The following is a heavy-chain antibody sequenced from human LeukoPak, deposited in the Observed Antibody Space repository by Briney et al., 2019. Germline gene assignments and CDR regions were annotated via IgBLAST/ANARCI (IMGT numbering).Heavy chain of an antibody. D-gene: IGHD7-27*01. J-gene: IGHJ2*01. V-gene: IGHV4-34*01. CDR2: IHYTGAT. Sequence: MAAETLSLTCAVYGGSFRGYYWSWIRQPPGKGLEWSGEIHYTGATNYKPSLKSRVTISGDPSKNQVSLRVSSVTAADTAVYYCARGVLGPYYFDLWGRGTLVTVSS. CDR3: ARGVLGPYYFDL. CDR1: GGSFRGYY.